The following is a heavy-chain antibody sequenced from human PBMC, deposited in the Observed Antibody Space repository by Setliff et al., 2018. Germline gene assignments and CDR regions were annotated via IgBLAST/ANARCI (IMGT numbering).Heavy chain of an antibody. J-gene: IGHJ4*02. D-gene: IGHD6-13*01. CDR2: IYYSGST. CDR3: ARGASSPFATGL. V-gene: IGHV4-59*11. Sequence: SETLSLTCTVSGGSISSHYWSWIRQPPGKGLEWIGSIYYSGSTNHNPSLKNRVTISVDTSKKQFSLKLSSVTSADTAVYYCARGASSPFATGLWGQGTLVTVSS. CDR1: GGSISSHY.